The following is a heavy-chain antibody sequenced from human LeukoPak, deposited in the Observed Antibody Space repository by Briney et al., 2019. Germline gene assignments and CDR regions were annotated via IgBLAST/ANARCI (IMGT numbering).Heavy chain of an antibody. V-gene: IGHV4-4*07. D-gene: IGHD2-15*01. CDR3: ARDRLGYCSGGSCRNWFDP. J-gene: IGHJ5*02. CDR1: GGSISSYY. CDR2: IYTSGST. Sequence: PSDTLSLTCTVSGGSISSYYWSWVRQPAGKGLEWLGRIYTSGSTNYDPPLKSRVTMSEDTSKNQFSLKLSSVTAADTAVYYCARDRLGYCSGGSCRNWFDPWGQGTLVTVSS.